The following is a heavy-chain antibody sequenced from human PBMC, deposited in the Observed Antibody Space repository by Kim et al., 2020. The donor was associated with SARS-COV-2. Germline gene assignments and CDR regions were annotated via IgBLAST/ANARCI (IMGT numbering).Heavy chain of an antibody. V-gene: IGHV3-49*04. CDR2: IRSTLNGGTT. CDR1: GFTFREFP. J-gene: IGHJ4*01. Sequence: GGSLRLSCISSGFTFREFPMDWVRQAPGKGLEWIGFIRSTLNGGTTAYAASVRGRFIISRDDSKNTAYLQINSLKTEDTGVYYCVRVACRSIRLYGDY. D-gene: IGHD2-2*01. CDR3: VRVACRSIRLYGDY.